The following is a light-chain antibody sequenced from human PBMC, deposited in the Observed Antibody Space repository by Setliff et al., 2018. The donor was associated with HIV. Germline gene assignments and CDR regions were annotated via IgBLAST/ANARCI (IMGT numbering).Light chain of an antibody. V-gene: IGLV2-23*01. CDR2: QAS. J-gene: IGLJ1*01. Sequence: QSVLTQPASVSGSPGQSITTACSGTRNDVGRYDLVSWYQQHPGKAPKLMIYQASRRPSGVSNRFSASKSGNTASLTISGLQAEDEADYYCCSNTGSNTYVFGTGTKV. CDR1: RNDVGRYDL. CDR3: CSNTGSNTYV.